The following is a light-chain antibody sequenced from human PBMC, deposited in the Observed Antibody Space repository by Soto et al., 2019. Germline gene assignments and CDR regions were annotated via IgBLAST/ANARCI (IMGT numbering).Light chain of an antibody. CDR2: GAS. V-gene: IGKV3-15*01. CDR3: QQYNNWPPLT. CDR1: QSVSSN. Sequence: EIVMTQSPATLSVSPGERATLSCMASQSVSSNLAWYQQKPGQAPRLLIYGASTRATGIPARFNGSGSGTEFTLTISSLQSEDFAVYYCQQYNNWPPLTVGGGTKVEIK. J-gene: IGKJ4*01.